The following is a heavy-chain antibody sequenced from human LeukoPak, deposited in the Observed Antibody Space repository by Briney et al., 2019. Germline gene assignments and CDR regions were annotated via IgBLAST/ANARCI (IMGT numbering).Heavy chain of an antibody. J-gene: IGHJ5*02. CDR3: ARQGKIAVAGGAWFDP. CDR1: GGSISSSSYY. V-gene: IGHV4-39*01. CDR2: IYYSGST. Sequence: SETLSLTCTVSGGSISSSSYYWGWIRQPPGKGLEWIGSIYYSGSTYYNPPLKSRVTISVDTSKNQFSLKLSSVTAADTAVYYCARQGKIAVAGGAWFDPWGQGTLVTVSS. D-gene: IGHD6-19*01.